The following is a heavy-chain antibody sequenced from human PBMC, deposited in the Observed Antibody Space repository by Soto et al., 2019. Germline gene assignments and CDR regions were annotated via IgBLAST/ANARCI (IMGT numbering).Heavy chain of an antibody. CDR3: ASRGIDEYGMYX. J-gene: IGHJ6*02. CDR2: INPNSGGT. V-gene: IGHV1-2*02. Sequence: ASVKVSCNASGYTFTGYYMHWVRQAPGQGLEWMGSINPNSGGTNYAQKFQGRVTMTRDTSISTAYMELSRLRSDDTAVYYCASRGIDEYGMYXWGQVTTVTVS. CDR1: GYTFTGYY.